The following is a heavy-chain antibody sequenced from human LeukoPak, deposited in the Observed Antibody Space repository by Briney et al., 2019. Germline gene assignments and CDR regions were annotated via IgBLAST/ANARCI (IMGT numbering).Heavy chain of an antibody. J-gene: IGHJ4*02. CDR1: GYTFTSYD. CDR2: MNPNSGDT. V-gene: IGHV1-8*02. Sequence: VASVKVSCKASGYTFTSYDINWVRQATGQGLEWMGWMNPNSGDTGFAQKFQGRVTMTRNTSISTPYLELTRLRSGDTAVYYCARGQLADFDYWGQGTLVTVSS. CDR3: ARGQLADFDY. D-gene: IGHD6-6*01.